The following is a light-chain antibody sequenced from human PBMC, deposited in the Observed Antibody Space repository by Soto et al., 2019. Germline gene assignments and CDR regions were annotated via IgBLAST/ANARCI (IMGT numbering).Light chain of an antibody. J-gene: IGLJ2*01. Sequence: QSVLTQPPSASGSPGQSVTISCTGTSIDVGGYNFVSWYQQHPGKAPKLMIYEVSERPSGVPDRFSGSKSGNTASLTVSGLQAEDDADYYCSSYAGSNIVVFGGGTKLIVL. CDR2: EVS. V-gene: IGLV2-8*01. CDR3: SSYAGSNIVV. CDR1: SIDVGGYNF.